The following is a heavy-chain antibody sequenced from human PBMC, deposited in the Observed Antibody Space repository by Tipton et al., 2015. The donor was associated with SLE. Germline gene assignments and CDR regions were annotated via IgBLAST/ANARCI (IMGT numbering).Heavy chain of an antibody. J-gene: IGHJ5*02. CDR1: GGSFSGYY. CDR3: ARRKGPYSSSWYH. Sequence: TLSLTCAVYGGSFSGYYWSWIRQPPGKGLEWIGEINHSGSTNYNPSLKSRVTISVDTSKNQFSPKLSSVTAADTAVYYCARRKGPYSSSWYHWGQGTLVSVSS. V-gene: IGHV4-34*01. CDR2: INHSGST. D-gene: IGHD6-13*01.